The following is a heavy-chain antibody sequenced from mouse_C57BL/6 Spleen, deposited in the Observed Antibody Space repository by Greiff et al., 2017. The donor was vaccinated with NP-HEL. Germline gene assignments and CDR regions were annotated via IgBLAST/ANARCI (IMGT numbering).Heavy chain of an antibody. CDR2: IDPENGDT. Sequence: EVQLQQSGAELVRPGASVKLSCTASGFNIKDDYMHWVKQRPEQGLEWIGWIDPENGDTEYASKFQGKATITADTSSNTAYLQLSSLTSEDTAVYYCTTSVYYGNLREGAMDYWGQGTSVTVSS. CDR1: GFNIKDDY. CDR3: TTSVYYGNLREGAMDY. D-gene: IGHD2-1*01. V-gene: IGHV14-4*01. J-gene: IGHJ4*01.